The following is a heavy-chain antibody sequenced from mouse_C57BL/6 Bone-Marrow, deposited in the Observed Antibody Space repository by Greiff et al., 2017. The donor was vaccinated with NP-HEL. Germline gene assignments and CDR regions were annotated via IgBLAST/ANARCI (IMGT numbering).Heavy chain of an antibody. CDR3: ARWPLIYYGNYGVY. J-gene: IGHJ3*01. Sequence: QVQLQQSGAELARPGASVKLSCKASGYTFTSYGISWVKQRTGQGLEWRGEIYPRSGNTYYNEKFKGKATLTADKSSSTAYMELRSLTSEDSAVYFCARWPLIYYGNYGVYWGQGTLVTVSA. V-gene: IGHV1-81*01. D-gene: IGHD2-1*01. CDR2: IYPRSGNT. CDR1: GYTFTSYG.